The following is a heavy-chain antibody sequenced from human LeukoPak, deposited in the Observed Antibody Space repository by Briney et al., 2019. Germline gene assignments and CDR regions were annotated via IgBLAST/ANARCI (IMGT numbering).Heavy chain of an antibody. Sequence: SETLSLTCAVYGGSFSGYYWSWIRQPPGKGLEWIGEINHSGSTNYNPSLKSRVTISVDTSKNQFSLQLTSVTAADTAVYYCAGERGEEYSSGWYKRNYFDNWGQGIRVTVSS. J-gene: IGHJ4*02. CDR1: GGSFSGYY. D-gene: IGHD6-19*01. V-gene: IGHV4-34*01. CDR2: INHSGST. CDR3: AGERGEEYSSGWYKRNYFDN.